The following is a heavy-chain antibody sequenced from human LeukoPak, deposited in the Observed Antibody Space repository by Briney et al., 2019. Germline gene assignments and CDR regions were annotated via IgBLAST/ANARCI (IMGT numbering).Heavy chain of an antibody. J-gene: IGHJ6*03. D-gene: IGHD6-13*01. CDR3: ARGRQQLVFVYYYYMDV. V-gene: IGHV4-59*01. CDR2: IYYSGST. CDR1: GGSISSYY. Sequence: PSETLSLTCTVSGGSISSYYWSWIRQPPGKGLEWIGYIYYSGSTNYNPSLKSRVTISVDTPKNQFSLKLSSVTAADTAVYYCARGRQQLVFVYYYYMDVWGKGTTVTVSS.